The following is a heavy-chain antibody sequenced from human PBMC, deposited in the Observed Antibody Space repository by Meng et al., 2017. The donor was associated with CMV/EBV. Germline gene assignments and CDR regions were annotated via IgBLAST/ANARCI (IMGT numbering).Heavy chain of an antibody. CDR2: TRNKANSYTT. CDR1: GFTFSDHY. V-gene: IGHV3-72*01. CDR3: ARFHYYYGMDV. Sequence: GGSLRLSCAASGFTFSDHYMDWVRQAPGKGLEWVGRTRNKANSYTTEYAASVKGRFTISRDDSKNSLYLQMNSLKTEDTAVYYCARFHYYYGMDVWGQGTTVTVS. J-gene: IGHJ6*02.